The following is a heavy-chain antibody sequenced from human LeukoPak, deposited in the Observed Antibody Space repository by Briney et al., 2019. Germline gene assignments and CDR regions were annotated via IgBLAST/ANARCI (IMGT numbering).Heavy chain of an antibody. D-gene: IGHD2/OR15-2a*01. CDR2: IYYSGST. CDR3: AREARNGNIDY. J-gene: IGHJ4*02. CDR1: GGSISSGGYY. Sequence: SETLSLTCTVSGGSISSGGYYWSWIRQHPGKGLEWIGYIYYSGSTYYNPSLKSRVTISVDTSKNQFSLKLSSVTAADTAVDYCAREARNGNIDYWGQGTLVTVSS. V-gene: IGHV4-31*03.